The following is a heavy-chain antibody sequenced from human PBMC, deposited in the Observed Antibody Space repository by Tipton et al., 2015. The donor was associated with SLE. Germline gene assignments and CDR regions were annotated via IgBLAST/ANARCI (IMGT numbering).Heavy chain of an antibody. CDR1: GGSISSYY. CDR2: IYTSGST. V-gene: IGHV4-4*07. J-gene: IGHJ6*03. D-gene: IGHD1-26*01. Sequence: TLSLTCTVSGGSISSYYWSWIRQPAGKGLEWIGRIYTSGSTNYNPSLKSRVTISVDTSKNQFSLKLNSVTAADTAVYYCARGSLSIGGASYYMDVWGKGTTVTVSS. CDR3: ARGSLSIGGASYYMDV.